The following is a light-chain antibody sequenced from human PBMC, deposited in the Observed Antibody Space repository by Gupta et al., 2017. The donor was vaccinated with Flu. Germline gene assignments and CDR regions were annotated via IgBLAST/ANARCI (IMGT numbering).Light chain of an antibody. Sequence: QTARITCERNNIGSKRVHWYQQKPGQAPVLVVYDDDDRPSGIPERVSGSNSGDTATLTISSVEPGDEADYFCQVWDSSGDHLYVFGTGTKVTVL. CDR1: NIGSKR. CDR3: QVWDSSGDHLYV. J-gene: IGLJ1*01. CDR2: DDD. V-gene: IGLV3-21*02.